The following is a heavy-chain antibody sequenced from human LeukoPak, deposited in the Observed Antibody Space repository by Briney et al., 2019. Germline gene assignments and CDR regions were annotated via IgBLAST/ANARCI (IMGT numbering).Heavy chain of an antibody. J-gene: IGHJ4*02. V-gene: IGHV3-30-3*01. D-gene: IGHD1-26*01. CDR3: ARVGASYGAPDY. CDR2: ISDDGNNQ. Sequence: GGSLRLSCAASGFTFGTYAMHWVRQAPGKGLEWMAVISDDGNNQYYADSVKGRFTISRDNARNSLYLQMNSLRFEDTAIYYCARVGASYGAPDYWGQGALVTVSS. CDR1: GFTFGTYA.